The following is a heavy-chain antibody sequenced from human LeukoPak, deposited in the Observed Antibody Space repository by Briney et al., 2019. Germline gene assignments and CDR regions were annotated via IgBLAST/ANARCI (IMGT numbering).Heavy chain of an antibody. V-gene: IGHV3-33*01. J-gene: IGHJ4*02. CDR1: GFTFSSYG. CDR2: IWYDGSNK. D-gene: IGHD5-24*01. Sequence: GGSLRLSCAASGFTFSSYGTHWVRQAPGKGLEWVAVIWYDGSNKYYADSVKGRFTISRDNSKNTLYLQMNSLRAEDTAVYYCARDRRDGYNAFDYWGQGTLVTVSS. CDR3: ARDRRDGYNAFDY.